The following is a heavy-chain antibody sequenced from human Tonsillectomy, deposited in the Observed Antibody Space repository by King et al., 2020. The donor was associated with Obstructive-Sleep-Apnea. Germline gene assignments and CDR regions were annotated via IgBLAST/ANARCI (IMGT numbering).Heavy chain of an antibody. J-gene: IGHJ6*02. Sequence: VQLQESGPGLVKPSETLSLTCTVSGGSVSSGSYYWCWIRQPPGKGLEWIGDIYYSGSTNYNPSLKSRVTISVHTSKSQFYLKLCSVTAADTDVYYCAEEWVCSTSCYYYYYYCMDVWGQGTTVTVSS. V-gene: IGHV4-61*01. CDR1: GGSVSSGSYY. D-gene: IGHD2-2*01. CDR3: AEEWVCSTSCYYYYYYCMDV. CDR2: IYYSGST.